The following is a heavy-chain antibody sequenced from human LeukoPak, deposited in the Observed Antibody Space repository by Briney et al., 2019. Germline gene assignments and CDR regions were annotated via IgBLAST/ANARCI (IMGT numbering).Heavy chain of an antibody. J-gene: IGHJ6*02. Sequence: GSLRLSCAASGFTFSNSWMSWVRQAPGKGLEWVANINHEGGDIYYVDSVKGRFTISRDNARNSLSLQLNSLRAEDTAVYYCATYINWVAGDVWGQGTTVTVSS. V-gene: IGHV3-7*01. CDR2: INHEGGDI. D-gene: IGHD1-1*01. CDR1: GFTFSNSW. CDR3: ATYINWVAGDV.